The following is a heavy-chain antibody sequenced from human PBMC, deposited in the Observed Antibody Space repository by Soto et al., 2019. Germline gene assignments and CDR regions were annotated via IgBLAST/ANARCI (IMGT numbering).Heavy chain of an antibody. D-gene: IGHD1-7*01. Sequence: EVQLVESGGGLVQPGGSLRLSCAGCGFTFSDYYIDWVRQAPGKGLEWVGRSRDKGNSYSTDYAAFVKGRFTVSRDASKNSLYLQMNRLKTEATALYYCTRSIPGTTPSDYWGQGTLVTVSS. CDR3: TRSIPGTTPSDY. CDR1: GFTFSDYY. J-gene: IGHJ4*02. CDR2: SRDKGNSYST. V-gene: IGHV3-72*01.